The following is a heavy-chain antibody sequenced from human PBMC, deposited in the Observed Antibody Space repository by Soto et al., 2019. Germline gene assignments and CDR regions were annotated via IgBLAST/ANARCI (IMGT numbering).Heavy chain of an antibody. Sequence: ESLRNSCKGSGYTFTDYGSGWMRQMPGKGLEWMGIIYLGDSDTRYSPSFQGQVTISADKSISTAYLQWSSLKASDTAMYYCARQTYCSSTSCYGVGSWGQATLVSVSS. J-gene: IGHJ4*02. V-gene: IGHV5-51*01. D-gene: IGHD2-2*01. CDR1: GYTFTDYG. CDR3: ARQTYCSSTSCYGVGS. CDR2: IYLGDSDT.